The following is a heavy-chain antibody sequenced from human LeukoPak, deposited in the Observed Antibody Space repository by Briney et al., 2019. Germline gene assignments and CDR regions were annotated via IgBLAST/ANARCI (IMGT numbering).Heavy chain of an antibody. J-gene: IGHJ4*02. D-gene: IGHD2-15*01. V-gene: IGHV1-2*02. CDR3: ARGRYCSGGSCYADFDY. Sequence: ASVKVSCKASGYTFTGYYMHWVRQAPGQGLEWMGWINPNSGGTNYAQKFQGRVTMTRNTSISTAYMELSSLRSEDTAVYYCARGRYCSGGSCYADFDYWGQGTLVTVSS. CDR2: INPNSGGT. CDR1: GYTFTGYY.